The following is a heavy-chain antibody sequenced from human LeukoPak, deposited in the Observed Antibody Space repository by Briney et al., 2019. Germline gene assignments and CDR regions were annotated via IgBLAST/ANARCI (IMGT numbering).Heavy chain of an antibody. CDR3: ARDRNLYSGSFAS. CDR2: INPDSGGT. CDR1: GYTFSGDY. J-gene: IGHJ4*02. Sequence: ASVKVSCRASGYTFSGDYIHWVRQAPGQGLEWMGRINPDSGGTTYAQNFQSRVTMTRDTSIGTAYMELSRLTSDDSAFYYCARDRNLYSGSFASWGQGTLATVSS. D-gene: IGHD1-26*01. V-gene: IGHV1-2*06.